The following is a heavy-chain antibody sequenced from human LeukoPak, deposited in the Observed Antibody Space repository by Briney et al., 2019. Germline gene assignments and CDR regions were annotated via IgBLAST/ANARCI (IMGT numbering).Heavy chain of an antibody. CDR2: IIPIFGTA. V-gene: IGHV1-69*13. Sequence: SVKVSCKASGGTFSSYAISWVRQAPGQGLEWMGGIIPIFGTANYAQKFQGRVTITADESTSTAYMELSSLRSEDTAVYYCAREGDYGILTGYYRDYWGQGTLVTVSS. J-gene: IGHJ4*02. CDR1: GGTFSSYA. CDR3: AREGDYGILTGYYRDY. D-gene: IGHD3-9*01.